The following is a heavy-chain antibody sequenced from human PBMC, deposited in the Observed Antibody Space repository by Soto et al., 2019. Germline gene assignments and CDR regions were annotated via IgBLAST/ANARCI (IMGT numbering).Heavy chain of an antibody. CDR2: IYYSGST. J-gene: IGHJ4*02. D-gene: IGHD2-21*02. V-gene: IGHV4-39*01. Sequence: TSETLSLTCTVSGGSTSSSSYYWGWIRQPPGKGLEWIGSIYYSGSTYYNPSLKSRVTISVDTSKNQFSLNLSSVTAADTAVYYCARHLPYCGGDCYSLDYWGQGTLVTVSS. CDR1: GGSTSSSSYY. CDR3: ARHLPYCGGDCYSLDY.